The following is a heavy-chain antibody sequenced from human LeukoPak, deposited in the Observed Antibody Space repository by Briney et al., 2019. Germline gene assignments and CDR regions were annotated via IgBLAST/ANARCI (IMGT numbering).Heavy chain of an antibody. CDR3: ANTEGVSSGVTF. D-gene: IGHD6-19*01. Sequence: PGGSLRLSCAASGFSFSSYSMNWVRQAPGKGLEWVSSISSSHSSIYYADSVRGRFTISRDNAKNSLYLQMDSLRAEDTALYYCANTEGVSSGVTFWGQGTLVTVSS. CDR1: GFSFSSYS. CDR2: ISSSHSSI. J-gene: IGHJ4*02. V-gene: IGHV3-21*06.